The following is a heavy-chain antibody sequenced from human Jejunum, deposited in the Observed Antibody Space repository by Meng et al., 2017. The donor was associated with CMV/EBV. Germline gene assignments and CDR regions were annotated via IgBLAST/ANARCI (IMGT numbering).Heavy chain of an antibody. J-gene: IGHJ4*02. CDR1: TDRVG. CDR3: ARLEMVLVPPSILIDS. V-gene: IGHV2-5*01. D-gene: IGHD5-24*01. CDR2: IYWNDDK. Sequence: TDRVGVPWLRPPPGKALAWLAHIYWNDDKRYSPFLKSGLSIAKDTSKNQVVLTMTNMDPVDTATYYCARLEMVLVPPSILIDSWGQGTLVTVSS.